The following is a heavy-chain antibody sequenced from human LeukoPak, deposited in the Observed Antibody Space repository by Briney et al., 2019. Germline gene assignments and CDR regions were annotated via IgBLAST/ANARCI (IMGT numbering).Heavy chain of an antibody. Sequence: PSETLSLTCTVSGGSITTYWTWIRQPPGKGLEWIGHINYSGSTKYSPSLKSRVTMSIDTSNNQFSLRLTSVTAADTAVYYCARDPDFWTGYYYFDYWGQGTLVTVSS. V-gene: IGHV4-59*01. D-gene: IGHD3/OR15-3a*01. CDR2: INYSGST. CDR1: GGSITTY. CDR3: ARDPDFWTGYYYFDY. J-gene: IGHJ4*02.